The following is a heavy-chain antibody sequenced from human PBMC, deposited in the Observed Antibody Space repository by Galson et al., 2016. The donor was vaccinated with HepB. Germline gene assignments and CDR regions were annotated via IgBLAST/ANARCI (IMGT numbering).Heavy chain of an antibody. CDR2: INSDGSRT. J-gene: IGHJ2*01. Sequence: SLRLSCAASGFTSSSYWMQWVRQVPGKGLVWVSRINSDGSRTSYADSVKGRFTISRDNAKNTLYLQMDSLRAEDTAVYYCARDWYFYVWGRGTLVSVSS. V-gene: IGHV3-74*01. CDR3: ARDWYFYV. CDR1: GFTSSSYW.